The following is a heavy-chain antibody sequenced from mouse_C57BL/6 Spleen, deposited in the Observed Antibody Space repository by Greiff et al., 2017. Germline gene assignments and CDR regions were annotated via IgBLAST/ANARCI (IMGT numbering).Heavy chain of an antibody. V-gene: IGHV1-55*01. CDR1: GYTFTSYW. CDR2: IYPGSGST. Sequence: QVQLQQPGAELVKPGASVKMSCKASGYTFTSYWITWVKQRPGQGLKWIGDIYPGSGSTNYNEKFKSKATLTVDTSSSTAYMQLSSLTSEDSAVYYCARRRYYPDYFDYWGQGTTLTVSS. D-gene: IGHD1-1*01. J-gene: IGHJ2*01. CDR3: ARRRYYPDYFDY.